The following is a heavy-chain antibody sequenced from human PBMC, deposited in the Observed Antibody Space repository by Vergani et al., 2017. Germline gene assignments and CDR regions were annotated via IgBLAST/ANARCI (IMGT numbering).Heavy chain of an antibody. J-gene: IGHJ3*02. CDR2: INHSGST. D-gene: IGHD5-18*01. Sequence: QVQLQQWGAGLLKPSETLSLTCAVYGGSFSGYYWSWIRQPPGKGLEWIGEINHSGSTNYNPSLKSRVTISVDTSKNQFSLKLSSVTAADTAVYYCARGSKGYSYGLRFGAFDIWGQGTMVTVSS. V-gene: IGHV4-34*01. CDR3: ARGSKGYSYGLRFGAFDI. CDR1: GGSFSGYY.